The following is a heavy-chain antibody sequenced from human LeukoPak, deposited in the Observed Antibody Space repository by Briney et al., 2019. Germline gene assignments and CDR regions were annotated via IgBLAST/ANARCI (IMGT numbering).Heavy chain of an antibody. V-gene: IGHV3-73*01. D-gene: IGHD3-9*01. CDR2: NRSKTNSYAT. Sequence: PGGSLKLSCAASGFTFSGSAMHWVRQASGKGLEWVGRNRSKTNSYATAYAASVKGRFTSSRDDSKNTAYLQMNSLKTEDTAVYYCTRQEYYDILTGQPVDYWGQGTLVTVSS. CDR3: TRQEYYDILTGQPVDY. J-gene: IGHJ4*02. CDR1: GFTFSGSA.